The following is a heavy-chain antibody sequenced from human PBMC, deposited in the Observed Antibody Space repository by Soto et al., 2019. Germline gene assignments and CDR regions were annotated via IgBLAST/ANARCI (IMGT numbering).Heavy chain of an antibody. CDR1: GGSISSSSYY. CDR3: ARLNYYGSGSSGRGDY. J-gene: IGHJ4*02. Sequence: QLQLQESGPGLVKPSETLSLTCTVSGGSISSSSYYWGWIRQPPGKGLEWIGSIYYSGSTYYNPSLKSRATISVDTSKNQFSLKLSSVTAADTAVYYCARLNYYGSGSSGRGDYWGQGTLVTVSS. V-gene: IGHV4-39*01. CDR2: IYYSGST. D-gene: IGHD3-10*01.